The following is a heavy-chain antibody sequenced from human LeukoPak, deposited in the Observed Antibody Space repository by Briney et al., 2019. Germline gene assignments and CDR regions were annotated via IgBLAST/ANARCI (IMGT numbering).Heavy chain of an antibody. V-gene: IGHV3-23*01. CDR3: AKAPPVLLWFGELTNTDFDY. Sequence: GGSLRLSCAASGFTFSSYAMSWVRQAPGKGLEWVSAISGSGGSTYYADSVKGRFTISRDNSKNTLYLQMNSLGAEDTAVYYCAKAPPVLLWFGELTNTDFDYWGQGTLVTVSS. J-gene: IGHJ4*02. CDR1: GFTFSSYA. D-gene: IGHD3-10*01. CDR2: ISGSGGST.